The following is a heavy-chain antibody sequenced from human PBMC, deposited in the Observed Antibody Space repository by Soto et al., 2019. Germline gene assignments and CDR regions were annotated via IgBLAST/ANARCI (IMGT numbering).Heavy chain of an antibody. D-gene: IGHD3-22*01. V-gene: IGHV1-3*01. CDR1: GYTFTSYA. CDR2: INAGNGNT. CDR3: ARDFYYDSSGYRGDAFDI. Sequence: ASVKVSCKASGYTFTSYAMHWVRRAPGQRLEWMGWINAGNGNTKYSQKFQGRVTITRDTSASTAYMELSSLRSEDTAVYDCARDFYYDSSGYRGDAFDIWGQGTMVTVSS. J-gene: IGHJ3*02.